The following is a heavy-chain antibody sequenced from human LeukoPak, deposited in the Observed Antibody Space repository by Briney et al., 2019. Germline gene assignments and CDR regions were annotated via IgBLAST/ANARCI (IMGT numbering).Heavy chain of an antibody. J-gene: IGHJ4*02. Sequence: SETLSLTCAVYGRSFSGYYWSWIRQPPGKGLEWIGEIDHSGSTNYNPSLKSRVTISVDTSKNQFSLKLSSVTAADTAVYYCASLGYCSSTSCYGPFDYWGQGTLVTVSS. D-gene: IGHD2-2*01. CDR3: ASLGYCSSTSCYGPFDY. CDR1: GRSFSGYY. V-gene: IGHV4-34*01. CDR2: IDHSGST.